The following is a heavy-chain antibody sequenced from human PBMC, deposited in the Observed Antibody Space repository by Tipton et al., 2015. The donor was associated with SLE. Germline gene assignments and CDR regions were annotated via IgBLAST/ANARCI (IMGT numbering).Heavy chain of an antibody. J-gene: IGHJ5*02. CDR3: AGHWGSIAARRRWFDP. V-gene: IGHV4-59*01. Sequence: GLVKPSETLSLTCTVTGGSISSYYWSWIRQSPGKGLEWIGFIYYTGSTTYNPSLKSRVTISVDMSKKQVSLKLTSVTAADTAIYYCAGHWGSIAARRRWFDPWGQGTVVTVSS. CDR1: GGSISSYY. D-gene: IGHD6-6*01. CDR2: IYYTGST.